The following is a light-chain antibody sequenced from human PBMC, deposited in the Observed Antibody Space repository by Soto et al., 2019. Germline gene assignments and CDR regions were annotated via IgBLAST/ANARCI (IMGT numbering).Light chain of an antibody. CDR1: QSISTY. CDR2: AAS. V-gene: IGKV1-39*01. Sequence: DIQMTQSPSSLSASVGDRVTITCRASQSISTYLNWYQQKAGLAPKLLIYAASSLQSGVPSRFSGSGSGTDFTLTSSIRQPEDFATYYCQQTYSTPPTFGQWSKV. CDR3: QQTYSTPPT. J-gene: IGKJ1*01.